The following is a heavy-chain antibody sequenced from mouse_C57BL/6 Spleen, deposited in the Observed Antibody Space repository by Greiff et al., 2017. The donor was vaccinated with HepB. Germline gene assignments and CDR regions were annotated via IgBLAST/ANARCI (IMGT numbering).Heavy chain of an antibody. J-gene: IGHJ4*01. CDR2: IDPSDSYT. Sequence: QVQLQQPGAELVMPGASVKLSCKASGYTFTSYWMHWVKQRPGQGLEWIGEIDPSDSYTNYNQKFKGKSTLTVDKSSSTAYMQLSSLTSEDSAVYYCAGGSSPLYAMAYWGQGTSVTVSS. V-gene: IGHV1-69*01. D-gene: IGHD1-1*01. CDR1: GYTFTSYW. CDR3: AGGSSPLYAMAY.